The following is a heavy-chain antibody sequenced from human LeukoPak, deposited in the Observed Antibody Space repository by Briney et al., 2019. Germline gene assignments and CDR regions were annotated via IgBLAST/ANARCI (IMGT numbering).Heavy chain of an antibody. J-gene: IGHJ4*02. CDR1: GFTFSSYA. Sequence: PGRSLRLSCAASGFTFSSYAMHRVRQAPGKGLEWVAVISYDGSNKYYADSVKGRFTISRDNSKNTLYLQMNSLRAEDTAVYYCARVTLGYFDYWGQGTLVTVSS. V-gene: IGHV3-30*04. CDR2: ISYDGSNK. CDR3: ARVTLGYFDY. D-gene: IGHD1-26*01.